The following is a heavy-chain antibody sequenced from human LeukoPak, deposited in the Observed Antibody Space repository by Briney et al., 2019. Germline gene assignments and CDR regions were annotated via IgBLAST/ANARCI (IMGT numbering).Heavy chain of an antibody. V-gene: IGHV1-69*13. J-gene: IGHJ1*01. D-gene: IGHD2-2*01. CDR2: IIPIFGTA. CDR3: VVTRAEYFQH. CDR1: GGTFSSYA. Sequence: APVKVSCEASGGTFSSYAISWVRPAPGQGLEWMGGIIPIFGTANYAQKFQGRVTITADESTSTAYMELSSLRSEDTGVYYCVVTRAEYFQHWGQGTLVTVSS.